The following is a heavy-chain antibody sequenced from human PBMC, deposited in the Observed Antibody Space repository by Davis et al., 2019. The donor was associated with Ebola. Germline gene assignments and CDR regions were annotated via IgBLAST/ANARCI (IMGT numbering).Heavy chain of an antibody. V-gene: IGHV4-4*09. CDR2: VYFNGRI. CDR1: GGSINNYF. J-gene: IGHJ6*02. D-gene: IGHD4-17*01. Sequence: MPSETLSLTCTVSGGSINNYFWSWIRQPPGKGLELIGYVYFNGRIKYNPSLKSRVTVSVDTSKNQFSLKVTSVTAADTAVYYCTRGNYGDYIVLYYYNMDVWGQGTTVTVSS. CDR3: TRGNYGDYIVLYYYNMDV.